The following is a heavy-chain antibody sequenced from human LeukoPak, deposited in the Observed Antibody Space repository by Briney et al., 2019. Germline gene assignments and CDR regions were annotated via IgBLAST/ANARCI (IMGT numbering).Heavy chain of an antibody. D-gene: IGHD5-18*01. CDR1: GGTFSSYT. CDR3: ARAPRGYGSGLNWFDP. Sequence: SVKVSCKASGGTFSSYTISWVRQAPGQGLEWMGRIIPILGIANYAQKFQGRVTITADKSTSTAYMELSSLRSEDPAVYYCARAPRGYGSGLNWFDPWGQGTLVTVSS. V-gene: IGHV1-69*02. J-gene: IGHJ5*02. CDR2: IIPILGIA.